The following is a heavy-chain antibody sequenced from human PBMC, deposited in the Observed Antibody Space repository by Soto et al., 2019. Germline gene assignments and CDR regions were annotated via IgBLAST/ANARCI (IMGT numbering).Heavy chain of an antibody. V-gene: IGHV1-69*06. CDR2: IIPIFGTA. Sequence: SVKVSCKASGGTFSSYAISWVRQAPGQGLEWMGGIIPIFGTANYAQKFQGRVTITADKSTSTAYMELSSLRSEDTAVYYCARGRYSSGWSEGYYFDYWGQGTLVTVSS. D-gene: IGHD6-19*01. CDR1: GGTFSSYA. J-gene: IGHJ4*02. CDR3: ARGRYSSGWSEGYYFDY.